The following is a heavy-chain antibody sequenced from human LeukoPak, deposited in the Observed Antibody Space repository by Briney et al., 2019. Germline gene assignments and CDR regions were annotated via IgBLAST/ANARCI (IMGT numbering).Heavy chain of an antibody. J-gene: IGHJ4*02. V-gene: IGHV3-21*01. CDR1: GFAFSSYS. Sequence: PGGSLRLSCAASGFAFSSYSMNWVRQAPGKGLEWVSSISSSSSYIYYADSVKGRFTISRDNAKNSLYLQMNSLRAEDTAVYYCARDSRLIVVSDWGQGTLVTVSS. D-gene: IGHD2-21*01. CDR3: ARDSRLIVVSD. CDR2: ISSSSSYI.